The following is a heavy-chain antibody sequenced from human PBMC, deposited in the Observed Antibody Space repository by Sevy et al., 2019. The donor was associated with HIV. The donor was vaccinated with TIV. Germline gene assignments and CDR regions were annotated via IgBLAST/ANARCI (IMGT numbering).Heavy chain of an antibody. J-gene: IGHJ3*02. CDR3: ARAKGNRVVVAADDAFDI. CDR2: INHSGSS. CDR1: GGSFSGYY. V-gene: IGHV4-34*01. D-gene: IGHD2-15*01. Sequence: LEASETLSLTCAVYGGSFSGYYWSWIRQPPGKGLEWIGEINHSGSSNYNPSLKSRVTISVDTSKNQFSLELSSVTAADTAVYYCARAKGNRVVVAADDAFDIWGQGTMVTVSS.